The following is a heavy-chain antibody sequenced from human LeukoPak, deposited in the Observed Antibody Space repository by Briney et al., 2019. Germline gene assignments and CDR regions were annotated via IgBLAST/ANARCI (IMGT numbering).Heavy chain of an antibody. CDR2: ISYDGSNK. V-gene: IGHV3-30-3*01. D-gene: IGHD2-2*01. Sequence: GGSLRLSCAASGFTFSSYAMHWVRQAPGKGLEWVAVISYDGSNKYYADSVKGRFTISRDNSKNTLYLQMNSLRAEDTAVYYCARVQLLQYNWFDPWGQGTLVTVSS. CDR1: GFTFSSYA. CDR3: ARVQLLQYNWFDP. J-gene: IGHJ5*02.